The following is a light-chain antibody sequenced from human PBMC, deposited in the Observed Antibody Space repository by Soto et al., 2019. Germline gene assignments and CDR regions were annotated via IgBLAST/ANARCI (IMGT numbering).Light chain of an antibody. CDR3: QQRSNWPIT. V-gene: IGKV3-11*01. Sequence: VLTQSPGTLSLSPGEGATLSCRASQSVSSYLAWYQQKTGQAHMLLIYGASTSATGIPDSLSGRGAGTDLNLTISRLEPEDCAVYYCQQRSNWPITCGQGTRLEIK. CDR1: QSVSSY. CDR2: GAS. J-gene: IGKJ5*01.